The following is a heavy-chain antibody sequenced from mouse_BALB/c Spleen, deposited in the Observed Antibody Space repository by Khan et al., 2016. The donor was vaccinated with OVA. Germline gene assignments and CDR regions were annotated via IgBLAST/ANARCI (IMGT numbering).Heavy chain of an antibody. D-gene: IGHD2-14*01. J-gene: IGHJ4*01. V-gene: IGHV9-4*02. CDR2: INTHSGVP. CDR1: GYTFKTAG. Sequence: QIQLVQSGPELKKPGETVRISCKASGYTFKTAGMQWVQKMPGKGLKWIGWINTHSGVPKYAEDFKGRFAFSLETSASTVYLQITNLKNEDTATYFCARGGAAYYRNDGGAMDYWGQGTSVTVSS. CDR3: ARGGAAYYRNDGGAMDY.